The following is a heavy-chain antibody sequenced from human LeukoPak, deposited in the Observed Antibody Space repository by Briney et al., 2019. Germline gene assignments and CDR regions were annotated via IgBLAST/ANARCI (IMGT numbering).Heavy chain of an antibody. CDR1: AYTFTSYG. J-gene: IGHJ3*02. CDR3: ARVYSIAVAGSDAFDI. V-gene: IGHV1-18*01. Sequence: ASVKVSCKASAYTFTSYGISWVRQAPGQGLEWMGWISAYNGNTNYAQKLQGRVTMTTDTSTSTAYMELRSLRSDDTAVYYCARVYSIAVAGSDAFDIWGQGTMVTVSS. CDR2: ISAYNGNT. D-gene: IGHD6-19*01.